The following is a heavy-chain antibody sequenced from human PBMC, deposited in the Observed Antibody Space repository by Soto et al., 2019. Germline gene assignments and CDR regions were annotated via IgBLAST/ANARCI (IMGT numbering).Heavy chain of an antibody. CDR2: IYYSGST. CDR1: GGSISSYY. CDR3: GRHRASRFLEWSLPQRGWFDP. Sequence: PSETLSLTCTVSGGSISSYYWSWIRQPPGKGLEWIGYIYYSGSTNYNPSLKSRVTISVDTSKNQFSLKLSSVTAADTAVYYCGRHRASRFLEWSLPQRGWFDPWGQGTLVTVSS. J-gene: IGHJ5*02. V-gene: IGHV4-59*08. D-gene: IGHD3-3*01.